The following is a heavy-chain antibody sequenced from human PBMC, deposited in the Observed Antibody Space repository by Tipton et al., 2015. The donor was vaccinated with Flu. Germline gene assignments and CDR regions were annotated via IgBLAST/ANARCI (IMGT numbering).Heavy chain of an antibody. D-gene: IGHD3-16*01. CDR1: GGSISSYY. CDR2: IYYSGSI. Sequence: GLVKPSETLSLTCTVSGGSISSYYWSWIRQPPGKGLEWIGYIYYSGSISYNPSLKSRVAIPVDTSKNQFSLKLSSVTAADTAVYYCAREWGDAFDIWGQGTMVTVSS. CDR3: AREWGDAFDI. V-gene: IGHV4-59*01. J-gene: IGHJ3*02.